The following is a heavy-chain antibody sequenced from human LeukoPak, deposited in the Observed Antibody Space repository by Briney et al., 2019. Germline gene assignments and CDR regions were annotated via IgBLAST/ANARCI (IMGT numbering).Heavy chain of an antibody. J-gene: IGHJ4*02. D-gene: IGHD3-22*01. CDR3: ARAPRDSNGYYMRSFDS. CDR2: SYHSGYT. CDR1: GYSISSDCY. V-gene: IGHV4-38-2*02. Sequence: PSETLSLTCSVSGYSISSDCYWAWIRQPPGQGLEWIGGSYHSGYTYYYPSLTSRVTLSLDTSKNEFSLRMRSVPAADTAVYYCARAPRDSNGYYMRSFDSWGQGTLVIVSS.